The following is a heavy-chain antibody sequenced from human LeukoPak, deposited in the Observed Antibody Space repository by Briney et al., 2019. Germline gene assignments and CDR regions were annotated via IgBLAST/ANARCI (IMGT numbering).Heavy chain of an antibody. D-gene: IGHD1-26*01. Sequence: GACLTLACPAAAFTVTTQYMACVRQAPGKGLESVSVIYAVGDTYSANPGRARFLISKDYSRDPSYLQMNRLRAEDTAVYYCARVNSGLDAFDIWGEGTMVTVSS. CDR2: IYAVGDT. J-gene: IGHJ3*02. V-gene: IGHV3-53*01. CDR1: AFTVTTQY. CDR3: ARVNSGLDAFDI.